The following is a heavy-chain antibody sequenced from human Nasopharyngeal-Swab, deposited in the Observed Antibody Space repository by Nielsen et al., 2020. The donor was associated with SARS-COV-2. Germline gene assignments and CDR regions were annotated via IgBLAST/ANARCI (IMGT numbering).Heavy chain of an antibody. Sequence: ASVKVSCKASGYTFTSYYMHWVRQAPGQGLEWMGIINPSGGSTSYAQKFQGRVTMTRDTSTSTVYMELSSLRSEDTAVYYCARLGGGGYYYYYYYMDVWGKGTTVTVSS. CDR1: GYTFTSYY. D-gene: IGHD3-16*01. CDR3: ARLGGGGYYYYYYYMDV. CDR2: INPSGGST. J-gene: IGHJ6*03. V-gene: IGHV1-46*01.